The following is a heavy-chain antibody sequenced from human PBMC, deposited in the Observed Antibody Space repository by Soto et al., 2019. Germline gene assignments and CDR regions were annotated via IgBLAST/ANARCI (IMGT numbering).Heavy chain of an antibody. CDR3: ARGAENNGWNGFGADKYYFDF. CDR2: MNPNTGNS. D-gene: IGHD1-1*01. Sequence: ASVKVSCKASGYTFTSYDIYWVRQATGQGLEWMGWMNPNTGNSAYAQKFQGRVTVTSDTSINTVHMELSSLRSEDTAVYYCARGAENNGWNGFGADKYYFDFWGQGPLVTFSS. J-gene: IGHJ4*02. V-gene: IGHV1-8*01. CDR1: GYTFTSYD.